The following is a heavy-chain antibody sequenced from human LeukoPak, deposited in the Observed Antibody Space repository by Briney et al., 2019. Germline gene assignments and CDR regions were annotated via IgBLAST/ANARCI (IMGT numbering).Heavy chain of an antibody. CDR1: SGSIGSSNYY. Sequence: SETLSLTCTVSSGSIGSSNYYWGWIRQPPGKGLEWIGSIYYSGIAYYNPTLKSRVTISVDASKSHFSLRLSSVTAADTAVYYCARQVNSMAGTHFDVWGLGTLVPVSS. D-gene: IGHD6-19*01. V-gene: IGHV4-39*01. CDR3: ARQVNSMAGTHFDV. J-gene: IGHJ4*02. CDR2: IYYSGIA.